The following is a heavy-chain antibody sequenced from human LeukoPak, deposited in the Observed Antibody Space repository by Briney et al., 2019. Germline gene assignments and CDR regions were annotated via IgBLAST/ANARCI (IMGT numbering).Heavy chain of an antibody. V-gene: IGHV5-51*01. J-gene: IGHJ5*02. CDR1: GYSFTSYW. D-gene: IGHD3-3*01. CDR2: IYPGDSDT. Sequence: GESLKISCKGSGYSFTSYWIGWVRPMPGKGLEWMGIIYPGDSDTRYSPSFQGQVTISADKSISTAYLQWSSLKASDTAMYYCARRYYDFWSGYNWFDPWGQGTLVTVSS. CDR3: ARRYYDFWSGYNWFDP.